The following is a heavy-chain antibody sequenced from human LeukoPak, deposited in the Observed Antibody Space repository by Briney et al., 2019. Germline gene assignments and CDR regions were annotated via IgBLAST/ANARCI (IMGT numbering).Heavy chain of an antibody. CDR3: AREGSSGWYPYYFDY. D-gene: IGHD6-19*01. CDR1: GFTVSSNY. J-gene: IGHJ4*02. V-gene: IGHV3-53*01. CDR2: IYSGGST. Sequence: PGGSLRLSCAASGFTVSSNYMSWVRQAPGKGLEWVSVIYSGGSTYYADSVKGRFTISRDNSKNTLYLQMNSLRAEDTAVYYRAREGSSGWYPYYFDYWGQGTLVTVSS.